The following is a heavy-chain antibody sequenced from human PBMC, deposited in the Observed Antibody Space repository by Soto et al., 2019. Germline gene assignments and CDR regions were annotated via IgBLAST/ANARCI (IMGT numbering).Heavy chain of an antibody. Sequence: QVQLQESGPGLVKPSETLSLTCTVSGGSISSDYWSWIRQPPGKGLEWIGQIYYSGGTNYNPSLTSRVTISVDTSKNQFSLKLSSATAADTAVYYCAREYYGMDVWGQGTTVTVSS. CDR2: IYYSGGT. CDR3: AREYYGMDV. J-gene: IGHJ6*02. CDR1: GGSISSDY. V-gene: IGHV4-59*12.